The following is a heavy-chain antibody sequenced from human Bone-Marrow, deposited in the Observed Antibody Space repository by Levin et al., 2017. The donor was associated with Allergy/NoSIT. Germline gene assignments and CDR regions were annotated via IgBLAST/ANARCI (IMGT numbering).Heavy chain of an antibody. V-gene: IGHV1-69*13. J-gene: IGHJ5*02. CDR3: TSNFLPAPFCSGGNCFLSACVS. D-gene: IGHD2-15*01. CDR1: GDSFRRYS. Sequence: VASVKVSCKASGDSFRRYSFSWVRQAPEQGLEWMGGVIPMFDTTNYAQKFQDRVTFTADESTATVYMELSSLRSDNTAVYYCTSNFLPAPFCSGGNCFLSACVSWGQGTLVTASS. CDR2: VIPMFDTT.